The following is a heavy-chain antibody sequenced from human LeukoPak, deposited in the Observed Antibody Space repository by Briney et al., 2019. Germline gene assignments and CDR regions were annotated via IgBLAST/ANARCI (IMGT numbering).Heavy chain of an antibody. CDR3: ARIQGAPAAARNVFDP. J-gene: IGHJ5*02. Sequence: VASVKVSCKASGYTFTSYGISWVRQAPGQGLEWMGWISAYNGNTNYAQKLQGRVTMTTDTSTSTAYMELSSLSSEDTAMYYCARIQGAPAAARNVFDPWGQGTLVTVSS. V-gene: IGHV1-18*01. CDR1: GYTFTSYG. D-gene: IGHD6-13*01. CDR2: ISAYNGNT.